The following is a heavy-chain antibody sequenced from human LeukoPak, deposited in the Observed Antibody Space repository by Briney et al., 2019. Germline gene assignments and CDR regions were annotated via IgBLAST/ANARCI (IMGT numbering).Heavy chain of an antibody. Sequence: GESLRISCKGSGYSFTTYWIGWVRQMPGKGLEWMGIINPGDSTTKYSPSFQGQVTISADKSISTAYLQWSSLKASDTAIYYCARNAQQQNWFDPWGQGTLVTVSP. D-gene: IGHD1/OR15-1a*01. CDR2: INPGDSTT. CDR1: GYSFTTYW. V-gene: IGHV5-51*01. CDR3: ARNAQQQNWFDP. J-gene: IGHJ5*02.